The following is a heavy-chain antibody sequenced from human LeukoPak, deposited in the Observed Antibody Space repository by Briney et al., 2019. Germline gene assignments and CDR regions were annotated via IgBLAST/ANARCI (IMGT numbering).Heavy chain of an antibody. CDR3: ARDGDSYGTFDY. CDR2: IIPIFGTA. V-gene: IGHV1-69*01. D-gene: IGHD5-18*01. J-gene: IGHJ4*02. Sequence: SVKVSCKASGGTFSSYAISWVRQAPGQGLEWMGGIIPIFGTANYAQKFQGRVTITADESTSTAYMELSSLRSEDTAVYYYARDGDSYGTFDYWGQGTLVTVSS. CDR1: GGTFSSYA.